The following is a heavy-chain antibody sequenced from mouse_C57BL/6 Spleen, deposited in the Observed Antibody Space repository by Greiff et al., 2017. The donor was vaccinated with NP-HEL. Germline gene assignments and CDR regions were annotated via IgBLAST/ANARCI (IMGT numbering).Heavy chain of an antibody. Sequence: EVQLQQSGAELVRPGASVKLSCTASGFNIKDDYMHWVKQRPEQGLEWIGWIDPENGDTEYASKFQGKATITADTSSNTAYLQRSSLTSEDTAVYYCTRGSYGSSSPFDYWGQGTTLTVSS. CDR3: TRGSYGSSSPFDY. J-gene: IGHJ2*01. CDR2: IDPENGDT. V-gene: IGHV14-4*01. CDR1: GFNIKDDY. D-gene: IGHD1-1*01.